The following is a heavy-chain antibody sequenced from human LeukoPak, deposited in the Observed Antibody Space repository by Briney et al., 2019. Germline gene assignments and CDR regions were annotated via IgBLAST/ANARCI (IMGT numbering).Heavy chain of an antibody. Sequence: GGSLGLSCAASGFTFSNYGMNWVRQAPGKGLEWVAVISFDGTKKYYADSVKGRFTISRDNSKNTLYLQMNSLRAEDTAAYYCAKMYGSGTFDPWGQGTLVTVSS. J-gene: IGHJ5*02. D-gene: IGHD3-10*01. CDR3: AKMYGSGTFDP. CDR1: GFTFSNYG. V-gene: IGHV3-30*18. CDR2: ISFDGTKK.